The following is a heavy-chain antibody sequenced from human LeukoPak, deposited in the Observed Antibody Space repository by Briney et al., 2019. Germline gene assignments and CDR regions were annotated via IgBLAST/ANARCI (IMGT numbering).Heavy chain of an antibody. CDR2: ISSSSSYI. CDR1: GFTFSSYS. J-gene: IGHJ6*02. D-gene: IGHD6-13*01. Sequence: PGGSLRLSCAASGFTFSSYSMNWVRQAPGKGLEWVSSISSSSSYIYYADSVKGRFTISRDNSKNTLYLQMNGLRAEDTAVYYCAKDGRSSSSSYSSSWYGNYYYSMDVWGQGTTVTVSS. CDR3: AKDGRSSSSSYSSSWYGNYYYSMDV. V-gene: IGHV3-21*04.